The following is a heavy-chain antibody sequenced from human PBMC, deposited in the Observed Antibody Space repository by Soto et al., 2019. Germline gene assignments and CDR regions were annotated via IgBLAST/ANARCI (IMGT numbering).Heavy chain of an antibody. V-gene: IGHV3-21*01. CDR2: VSSSSSYI. Sequence: PGGSLRLSCAASGFTFSSYSMNWVGQDPGKGLEWVSSVSSSSSYIYYADSVKGRFTISRDNAKNSLYLQMNSLRAEDTAVYYCARDGADGYCSSTSCYTFDYWGQGTLVTVSS. D-gene: IGHD2-2*01. CDR3: ARDGADGYCSSTSCYTFDY. CDR1: GFTFSSYS. J-gene: IGHJ4*02.